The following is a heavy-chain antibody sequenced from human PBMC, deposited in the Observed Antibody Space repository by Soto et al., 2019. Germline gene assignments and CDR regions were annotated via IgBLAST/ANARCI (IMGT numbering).Heavy chain of an antibody. J-gene: IGHJ6*02. CDR1: GYSFTSYW. Sequence: GESLKISCKGSGYSFTSYWIGWVRQMPGKGLEWMGIIYPGDSDTRYSPSFQGQVTISADKSISTAYLQWSSLKASDTAMYYCARPRSYCSSTSCYSYYGMDVWGQGTTVTVSS. CDR3: ARPRSYCSSTSCYSYYGMDV. V-gene: IGHV5-51*01. D-gene: IGHD2-2*02. CDR2: IYPGDSDT.